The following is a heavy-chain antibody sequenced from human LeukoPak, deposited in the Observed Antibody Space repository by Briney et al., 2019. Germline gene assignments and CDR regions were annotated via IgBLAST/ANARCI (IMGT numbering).Heavy chain of an antibody. CDR2: ISYSSSNT. V-gene: IGHV3-21*01. D-gene: IGHD3-10*01. CDR1: RFTFSTYT. CDR3: ATNYGSGSGY. J-gene: IGHJ4*02. Sequence: GGSLRLSCAASRFTFSTYTMNWVRQAPGKGLEWVSSISYSSSNTYYADSVKGRFTISRDNAKDSLYLQMNSLRAEDTAVCYCATNYGSGSGYWGQGALVTVSS.